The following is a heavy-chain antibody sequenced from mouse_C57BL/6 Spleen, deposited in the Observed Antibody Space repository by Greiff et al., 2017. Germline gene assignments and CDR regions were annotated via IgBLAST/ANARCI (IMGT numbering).Heavy chain of an antibody. J-gene: IGHJ2*01. Sequence: DVMLVESGGGLVKPGGSLKLSCAASGFTFSSYTMSWVRQTPEKRLEWVATISGGGGNTYYPDSVKGRFTISRDNAKNTLYRQMSSLRSEDTALYYCARQKIYDEGLDYWGQGTTLTVSS. D-gene: IGHD2-3*01. V-gene: IGHV5-9*01. CDR2: ISGGGGNT. CDR1: GFTFSSYT. CDR3: ARQKIYDEGLDY.